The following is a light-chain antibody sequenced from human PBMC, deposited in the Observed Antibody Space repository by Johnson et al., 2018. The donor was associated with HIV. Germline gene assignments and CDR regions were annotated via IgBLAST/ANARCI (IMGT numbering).Light chain of an antibody. CDR2: DND. CDR3: GTWDSNRSAGV. CDR1: SSNIGKNY. Sequence: QSVLTQPPSVSAAPGQKVTISCSGGSSNIGKNYVSWYQQLPGTAPKLVIYDNDKRPSGIPDRFSGSKSGTSATLGITGLQTGDEADYYCGTWDSNRSAGVCGTGTKVTVL. J-gene: IGLJ1*01. V-gene: IGLV1-51*01.